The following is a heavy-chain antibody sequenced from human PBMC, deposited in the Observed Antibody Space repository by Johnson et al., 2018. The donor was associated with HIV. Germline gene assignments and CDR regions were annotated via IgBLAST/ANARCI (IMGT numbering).Heavy chain of an antibody. V-gene: IGHV3-7*01. CDR3: TRDQDYSDSSGYYRGVRAFDI. D-gene: IGHD3-22*01. J-gene: IGHJ3*02. Sequence: EQLVESGGGVVQPGRSLRLSCAASGFPFHTYWMSWVRQGPGKGLEWVASIKQDGSETSYVDSVKGRFIISRDNAKNSLFLQMNSLRAGDTALYYCTRDQDYSDSSGYYRGVRAFDIWGQGTMVTISS. CDR2: IKQDGSET. CDR1: GFPFHTYW.